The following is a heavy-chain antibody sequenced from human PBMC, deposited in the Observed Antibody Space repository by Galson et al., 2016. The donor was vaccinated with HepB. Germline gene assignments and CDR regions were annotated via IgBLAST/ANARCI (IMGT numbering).Heavy chain of an antibody. CDR1: GGSISSGGYY. Sequence: LTCSVSGGSISSGGYYWSWIRQHPGKGLEWIGYIFYSGSSYYNPSLKSRVTISVDTSKNPFSLKLSSVTAADTAVYHCTSGLVRGVISFWGQGFLVSVSS. J-gene: IGHJ4*02. D-gene: IGHD3-10*01. CDR2: IFYSGSS. V-gene: IGHV4-31*03. CDR3: TSGLVRGVISF.